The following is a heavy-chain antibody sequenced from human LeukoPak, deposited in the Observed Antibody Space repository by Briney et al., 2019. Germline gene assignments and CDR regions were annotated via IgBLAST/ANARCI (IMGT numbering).Heavy chain of an antibody. V-gene: IGHV3-30-3*01. CDR2: ISYDGGNK. Sequence: GGSLRLSCAASGFTFSSYWMNWARQAPGKGLEWVAVISYDGGNKYYADSVKGRFTISRDNSKNTLFLQMNSLRAEDSAVYYCATDRERDPSVYYLVGGQGTLITVSS. D-gene: IGHD3-22*01. J-gene: IGHJ4*02. CDR3: ATDRERDPSVYYLV. CDR1: GFTFSSYW.